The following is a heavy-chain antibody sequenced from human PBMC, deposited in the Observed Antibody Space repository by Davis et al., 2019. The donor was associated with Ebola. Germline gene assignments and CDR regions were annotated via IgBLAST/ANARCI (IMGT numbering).Heavy chain of an antibody. V-gene: IGHV3-30-3*01. CDR2: ISYDENNK. Sequence: PGGSLRLSCAASGFSFSGYPLHWVRQAPGKGLEWVAVISYDENNKYYADSVKGRFTISRDNSKNTFYLQMNTLRAGDTAVYYCARERVALDSWGQGTLVTVSS. CDR3: ARERVALDS. J-gene: IGHJ4*02. D-gene: IGHD2-15*01. CDR1: GFSFSGYP.